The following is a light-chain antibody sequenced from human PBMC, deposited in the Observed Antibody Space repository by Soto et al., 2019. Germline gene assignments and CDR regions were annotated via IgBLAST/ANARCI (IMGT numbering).Light chain of an antibody. CDR3: SSYTSSSTLV. CDR2: EVR. J-gene: IGLJ2*01. Sequence: QSALTQPASVSGSPGQSITISCTGTSSDVGGYNYVSWYQQHPGKAPKLMIYEVRNRPSGGSTRFSGSKSGNTASLTISGLQAEDEADYYCSSYTSSSTLVFGGGTKLTVL. CDR1: SSDVGGYNY. V-gene: IGLV2-14*01.